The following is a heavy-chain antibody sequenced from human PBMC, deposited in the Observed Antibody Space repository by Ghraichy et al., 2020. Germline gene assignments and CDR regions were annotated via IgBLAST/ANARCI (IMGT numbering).Heavy chain of an antibody. CDR3: AKTGITIFGVGSSDY. J-gene: IGHJ4*02. D-gene: IGHD3-3*01. CDR2: ISGSGGST. V-gene: IGHV3-23*01. CDR1: GFTFSSYA. Sequence: ETLSLTCAASGFTFSSYAMSWVRQAPGKGLEWVSAISGSGGSTYYADSVKGRFTISRDNSKNTLYLQMNSLRAEDTAVYYCAKTGITIFGVGSSDYWGQGTLVTVSS.